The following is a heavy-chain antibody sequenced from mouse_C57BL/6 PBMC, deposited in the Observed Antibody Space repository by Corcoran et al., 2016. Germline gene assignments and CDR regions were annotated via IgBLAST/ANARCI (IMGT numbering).Heavy chain of an antibody. D-gene: IGHD1-1*01. CDR1: GYTFTGYW. V-gene: IGHV1-9*01. CDR3: ARDYGSSYEVAY. Sequence: QVQLQQSGAELMKPGASVKLSCKATGYTFTGYWIEWVKQRPGHGLEWIGEILPGSGSTNYNVKFKGKSTFTADTSSNTAYMQLSSLTTEDSAIYYCARDYGSSYEVAYWGQGTLVTVSA. J-gene: IGHJ3*01. CDR2: ILPGSGST.